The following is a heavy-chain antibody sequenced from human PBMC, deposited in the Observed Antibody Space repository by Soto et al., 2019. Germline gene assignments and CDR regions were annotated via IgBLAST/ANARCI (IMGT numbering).Heavy chain of an antibody. CDR3: VRSLMDV. V-gene: IGHV4-39*01. Sequence: PSETLSLTCTVSGGSIRESGLYWGWIRQSPGKGLEWMGSIFFSGRTHYNPSLKSRVSISIDASKNQFSLNVISVTAADTGVYYCVRSLMDVWGKGTTVTVSS. J-gene: IGHJ6*03. CDR2: IFFSGRT. CDR1: GGSIRESGLY.